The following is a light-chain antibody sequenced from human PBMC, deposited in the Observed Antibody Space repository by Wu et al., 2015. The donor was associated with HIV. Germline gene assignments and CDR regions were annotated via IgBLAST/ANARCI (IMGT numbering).Light chain of an antibody. CDR1: QTIATN. Sequence: EIVMTQSPATLSVSPGERATLSCRASQTIATNLAWYQQKPGQAPRLLIHDASTRATDVPARFSGSGSGTEFTLTISSMQSEDFAVYYCQQYNNYSPWTFGLGTKVEVK. CDR3: QQYNNYSPWT. CDR2: DAS. J-gene: IGKJ1*01. V-gene: IGKV3-15*01.